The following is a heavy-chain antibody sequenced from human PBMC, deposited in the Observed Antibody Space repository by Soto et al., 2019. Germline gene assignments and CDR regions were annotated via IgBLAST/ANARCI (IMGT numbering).Heavy chain of an antibody. J-gene: IGHJ5*02. Sequence: TLSLTCTVSGGSISSGDYYCSWIRQPPGKGLEWIGYIYYSGSTYYNPSLKSRVTISLDTSKNQFSLKLSSVTAADTAVYYCAIYYTTHGWVDPWGQGTLVTVSS. CDR1: GGSISSGDYY. V-gene: IGHV4-30-4*01. D-gene: IGHD1-26*01. CDR2: IYYSGST. CDR3: AIYYTTHGWVDP.